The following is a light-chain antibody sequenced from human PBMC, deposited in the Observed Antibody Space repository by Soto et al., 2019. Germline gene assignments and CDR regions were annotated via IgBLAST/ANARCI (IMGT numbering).Light chain of an antibody. Sequence: IQMTQSPSSLSASLGDRVTISCWMSQGISSYLAWYQQKPGKAPELLIYAASTLQSGVPSRFSGSGSGTDFTLTISCLQSEDFATYYCQQYYSFPLTFGGGTKV. CDR1: QGISSY. CDR2: AAS. V-gene: IGKV1D-8*01. CDR3: QQYYSFPLT. J-gene: IGKJ4*01.